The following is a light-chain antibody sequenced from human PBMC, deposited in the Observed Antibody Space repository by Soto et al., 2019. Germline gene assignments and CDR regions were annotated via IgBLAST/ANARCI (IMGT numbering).Light chain of an antibody. Sequence: EVVMTQSPATLSVSPGERATLSCRASQSVSSNLAWYQQKPGQAPRLLIYGASTRATGIPARFSGSGSGTEFTLTISSLQSEDVAVYYCQQYNKWPWTFGQGTKVEIK. CDR1: QSVSSN. J-gene: IGKJ1*01. CDR3: QQYNKWPWT. V-gene: IGKV3-15*01. CDR2: GAS.